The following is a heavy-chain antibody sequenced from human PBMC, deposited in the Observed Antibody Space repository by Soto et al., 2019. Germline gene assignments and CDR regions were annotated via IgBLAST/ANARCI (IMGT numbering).Heavy chain of an antibody. V-gene: IGHV3-33*01. CDR2: IWFDGSKK. D-gene: IGHD3-10*01. Sequence: QAQFVESGGGVVQPGRSLRLSCAGSGSTFSSYGMHWVRQGPGKGLEWVAVIWFDGSKKYHSDSVKGRFTISRDNSKNTLYLQMNGLRVEDTAVYYCARSPGVYGSGRPYQYGMDVWGQGTTVTVSS. CDR3: ARSPGVYGSGRPYQYGMDV. J-gene: IGHJ6*02. CDR1: GSTFSSYG.